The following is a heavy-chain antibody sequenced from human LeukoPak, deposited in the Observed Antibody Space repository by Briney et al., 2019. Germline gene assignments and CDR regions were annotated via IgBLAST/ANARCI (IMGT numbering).Heavy chain of an antibody. J-gene: IGHJ6*04. D-gene: IGHD5-12*01. CDR3: ARDPGGYDPVGSYSMDV. V-gene: IGHV3-30*04. CDR2: ISYDGSNK. CDR1: GFTFSSYA. Sequence: GRSLRLSCAASGFTFSSYAMHWVRQAPGKGLEWVAVISYDGSNKYYADSVKGRFTISRDNSKNTLYLQMNSLRAEDTAVYYCARDPGGYDPVGSYSMDVWGKGTTVTVSS.